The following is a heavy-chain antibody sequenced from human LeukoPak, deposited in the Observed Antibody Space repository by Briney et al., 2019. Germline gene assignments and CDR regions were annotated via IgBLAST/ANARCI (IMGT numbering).Heavy chain of an antibody. CDR2: MNPNSGNT. CDR3: ARDGRGYGDAPTS. V-gene: IGHV1-8*01. D-gene: IGHD4-17*01. J-gene: IGHJ4*02. Sequence: ASVKVSCKASGYTFTSYDINWVRQATGQGLEWMGWMNPNSGNTGYAQKFQGRVTMTRNTSIGTAYMELSSLRSDDTAVYYCARDGRGYGDAPTSWGQGTLVTVSS. CDR1: GYTFTSYD.